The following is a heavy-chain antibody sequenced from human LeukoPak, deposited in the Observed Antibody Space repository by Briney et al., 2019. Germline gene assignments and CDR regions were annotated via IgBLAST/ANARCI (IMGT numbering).Heavy chain of an antibody. D-gene: IGHD3-3*01. CDR3: ARGGHYDFWSGYYIEGDVDI. CDR2: ISAYNGNT. J-gene: IGHJ3*02. CDR1: GYTFTSYG. V-gene: IGHV1-18*01. Sequence: ASVKVSCKASGYTFTSYGISWVRQAPGQGLEWMGWISAYNGNTNYARKLQGRVTMTTDTSTSTAYMELRSLRSDDTAVYYCARGGHYDFWSGYYIEGDVDIWGQGTMVTVSS.